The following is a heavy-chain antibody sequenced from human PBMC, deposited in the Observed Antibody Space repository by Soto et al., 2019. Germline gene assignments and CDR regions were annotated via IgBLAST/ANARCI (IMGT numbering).Heavy chain of an antibody. J-gene: IGHJ5*02. CDR2: IIPIFGTA. V-gene: IGHV1-69*13. CDR3: ARELERLTGWFDP. CDR1: GYTFTSYA. Sequence: SVKVSCKASGYTFTSYAISWVRQAPGQGLEWMGGIIPIFGTANYAQKFQGRVTITADESTSTAYMELSSLRSEDTAVYYCARELERLTGWFDPWGQGTLVTVSS. D-gene: IGHD1-1*01.